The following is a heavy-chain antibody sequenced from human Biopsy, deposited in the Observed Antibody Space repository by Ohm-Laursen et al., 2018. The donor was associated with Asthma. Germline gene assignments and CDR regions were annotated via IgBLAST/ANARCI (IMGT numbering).Heavy chain of an antibody. Sequence: SETLSLTCAVYGGSFSGYYWSWIRQPPGKGLAWIGHIYYTGTTNYSPSLKSRATISVDRSKNQFSLKLSSVTAADTAVYYCARSAKTIFGVVMGSYYYGMDVWGQGTTVTVSS. CDR3: ARSAKTIFGVVMGSYYYGMDV. D-gene: IGHD3-3*01. CDR2: IYYTGTT. CDR1: GGSFSGYY. V-gene: IGHV4-34*01. J-gene: IGHJ6*02.